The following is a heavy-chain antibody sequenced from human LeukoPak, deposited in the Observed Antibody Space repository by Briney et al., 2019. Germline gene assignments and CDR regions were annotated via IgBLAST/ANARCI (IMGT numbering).Heavy chain of an antibody. CDR1: GFTFYSYD. CDR2: IGTGGDT. V-gene: IGHV3-13*01. CDR3: ARGRYYFDSSGIYWYFDL. J-gene: IGHJ2*01. D-gene: IGHD3-22*01. Sequence: QPGGSLRLSCAASGFTFYSYDMHWVRQVTGKGLEWVSAIGTGGDTYYPGSVKGRFTISRENAKNSLYLQMNSLRVGDTAVYYCARGRYYFDSSGIYWYFDLWGRGTLVTVSS.